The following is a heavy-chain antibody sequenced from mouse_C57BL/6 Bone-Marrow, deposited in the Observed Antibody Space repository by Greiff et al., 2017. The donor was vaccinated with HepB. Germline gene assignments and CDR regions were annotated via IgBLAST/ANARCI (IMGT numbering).Heavy chain of an antibody. CDR2: IDPETGGT. CDR1: GYTFTDYE. Sequence: ESGAELVRPGASVTLSCKASGYTFTDYEMRWVKQTPVHGLEWIGAIDPETGGTAYNQKFKGKAILTADKSSSTAYMELRSLTSEDSAVYYCTRGLRLLFDYWGQRTTLTVSS. D-gene: IGHD3-2*02. CDR3: TRGLRLLFDY. J-gene: IGHJ2*01. V-gene: IGHV1-15*01.